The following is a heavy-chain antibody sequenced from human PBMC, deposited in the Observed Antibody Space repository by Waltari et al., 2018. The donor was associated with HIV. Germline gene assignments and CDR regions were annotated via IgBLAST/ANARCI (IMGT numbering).Heavy chain of an antibody. CDR1: GFIFTDFA. V-gene: IGHV3-23*01. CDR2: IRGGGET. CDR3: VKDSGRAADVFDL. D-gene: IGHD3-10*01. Sequence: QLLESGGGLVEPGGSLRLTWSAPGFIFTDFAVDWVRQAPGKGLGWVSAIRGGGETFYADSVKGRFTISRDNSKNTLYLQMNSLRADDAAVYYCVKDSGRAADVFDLWGQGTMVTVSS. J-gene: IGHJ3*01.